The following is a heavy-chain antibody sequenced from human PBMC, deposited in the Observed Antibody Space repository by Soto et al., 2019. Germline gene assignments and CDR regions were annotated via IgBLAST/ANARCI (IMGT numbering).Heavy chain of an antibody. CDR2: ISSSSSYI. J-gene: IGHJ4*02. D-gene: IGHD2-15*01. CDR3: ASRAWRGSGVPNLVQSDY. Sequence: EVQLVESGGGLVKPGGSLRLSCAASGFTFSSYSMNWVRQAPGKGLEGVSSISSSSSYIYYADSVKGRFTISRDNAKNSLYLQMNSLRAEDTAVYYCASRAWRGSGVPNLVQSDYWGQGTLVTFAA. CDR1: GFTFSSYS. V-gene: IGHV3-21*01.